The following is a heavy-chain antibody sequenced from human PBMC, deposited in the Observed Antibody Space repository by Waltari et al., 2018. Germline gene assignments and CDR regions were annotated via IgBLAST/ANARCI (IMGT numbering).Heavy chain of an antibody. D-gene: IGHD4-4*01. Sequence: EVQLVQSGAEVKKPGATVKISCKASGYTFTDYYIHWVQQAPGKGLEWMGRVDPADSETIYAEKYQGRVTISADTSTDTADMELSSLRSEDTAVYYCATVLTTVPTYWFDPWGQGTLVTVS. J-gene: IGHJ5*02. CDR3: ATVLTTVPTYWFDP. V-gene: IGHV1-69-2*01. CDR2: VDPADSET. CDR1: GYTFTDYY.